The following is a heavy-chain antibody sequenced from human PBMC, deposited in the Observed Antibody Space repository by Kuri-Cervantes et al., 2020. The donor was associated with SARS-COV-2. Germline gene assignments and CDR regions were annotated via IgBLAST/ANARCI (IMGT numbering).Heavy chain of an antibody. J-gene: IGHJ3*02. CDR3: AHTYYDFWSGYYTAGFDI. CDR2: IYWSDDK. CDR1: GFSLPTSGVG. D-gene: IGHD3-3*01. Sequence: SGPTLVKPTQTLTLTCTFSGFSLPTSGVGVGWFRQPPGKALECLALIYWSDDKRYSPSLKTRLTITKDTSKTQVVLIMTNMDPVGTATYYCAHTYYDFWSGYYTAGFDIWGQGTTVTVSS. V-gene: IGHV2-5*01.